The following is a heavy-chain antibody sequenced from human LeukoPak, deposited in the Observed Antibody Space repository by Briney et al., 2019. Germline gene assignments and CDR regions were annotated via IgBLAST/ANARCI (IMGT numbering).Heavy chain of an antibody. V-gene: IGHV4-59*08. J-gene: IGHJ4*02. CDR2: IYYSGSH. Sequence: SETLSLTCTVSGGSISSYYWSWIRQLPGKGLEWIGYIYYSGSHNYNPSLKTRVTISVDASKNQFSLRLSSVTAADTAVYYCARRGGTPNHFDYWGQGTLVTVSS. CDR1: GGSISSYY. CDR3: ARRGGTPNHFDY. D-gene: IGHD2-15*01.